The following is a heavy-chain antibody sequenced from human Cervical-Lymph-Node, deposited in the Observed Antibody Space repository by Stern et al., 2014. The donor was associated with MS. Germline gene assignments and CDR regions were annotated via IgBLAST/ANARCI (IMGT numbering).Heavy chain of an antibody. CDR3: AKADDYAAGIDA. V-gene: IGHV3-9*01. D-gene: IGHD3-16*01. CDR2: LGWNSEGR. CDR1: GFKFADFA. J-gene: IGHJ5*02. Sequence: EVQLVQSGGGMVQPGRSLRLSCEASGFKFADFAMPWVRQAPGKGLGWVSGLGWNSEGRGYADSVQGRFTISRDNAKSSLYLQMNSLTAEDTALYYCAKADDYAAGIDAWGQGTLVVVSS.